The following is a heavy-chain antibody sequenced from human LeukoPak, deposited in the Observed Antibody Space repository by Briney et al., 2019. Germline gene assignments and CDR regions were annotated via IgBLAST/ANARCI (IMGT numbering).Heavy chain of an antibody. V-gene: IGHV3-74*01. CDR1: GFTFSSYW. CDR2: LNRDGSTT. J-gene: IGHJ5*02. CDR3: AKDPWVYCSSTTCLLGWFDP. Sequence: PGGSLRLSCAASGFTFSSYWMHWVCQAPGKGLVWVSRLNRDGSTTNYADSVKGRFTISRDNAKNAVYLQVNSLRAEDTAVYYCAKDPWVYCSSTTCLLGWFDPWGQGTLVTVSS. D-gene: IGHD2-2*01.